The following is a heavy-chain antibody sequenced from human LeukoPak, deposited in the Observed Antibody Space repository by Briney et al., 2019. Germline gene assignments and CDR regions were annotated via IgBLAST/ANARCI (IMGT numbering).Heavy chain of an antibody. CDR1: GGSISSYY. Sequence: SETLSLTCTVSGGSISSYYWSWIRQPPGKGLEWIGEINHSGSTNYNPSLKSRVTISVDTSKNQFSLKLSSVTAADTAVYYCARGRRGSWLTHFDYWGQGTLVTVSS. J-gene: IGHJ4*02. D-gene: IGHD3-22*01. CDR3: ARGRRGSWLTHFDY. V-gene: IGHV4-34*01. CDR2: INHSGST.